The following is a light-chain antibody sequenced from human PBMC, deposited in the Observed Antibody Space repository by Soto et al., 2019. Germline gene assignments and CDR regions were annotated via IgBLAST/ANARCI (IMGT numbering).Light chain of an antibody. CDR3: ATWDGGGTVFYV. J-gene: IGLJ1*01. Sequence: QSVLPQPTSASGTPGQRVTISCSGSSSKIGSNYVYWYQQVPGTAPKLLIYRNNQRPSGVPDRFSGSKSGTSASLAISGLRAEDEADYYCATWDGGGTVFYVCGAGTKLTVL. CDR1: SSKIGSNY. V-gene: IGLV1-47*01. CDR2: RNN.